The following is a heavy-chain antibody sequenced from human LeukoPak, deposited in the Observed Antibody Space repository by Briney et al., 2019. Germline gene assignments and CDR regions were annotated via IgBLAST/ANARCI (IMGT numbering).Heavy chain of an antibody. CDR1: GFTFSSYA. V-gene: IGHV3-64D*06. D-gene: IGHD6-13*01. CDR3: VKGRHSSSWYHPFDY. J-gene: IGHJ4*02. CDR2: ISSNGGST. Sequence: GGSLRLCCSASGFTFSSYAMHWVRQAAGKGLEYVSAISSNGGSTYYADSVKGRFTISRDNSKNTLYLQMSSLRAEDTAVYYCVKGRHSSSWYHPFDYWGQGTLVTDSS.